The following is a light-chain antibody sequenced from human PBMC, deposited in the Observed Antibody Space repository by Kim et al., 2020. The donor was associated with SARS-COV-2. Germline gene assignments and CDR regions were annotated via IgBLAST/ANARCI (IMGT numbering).Light chain of an antibody. CDR3: QQSYSNPPEYT. J-gene: IGKJ2*01. CDR2: AAS. V-gene: IGKV1-39*01. Sequence: DIQMTQSPSSLSASVGDRVTITCRASQSISNYLNWYQQKPGKAPKVLIYAASTLQSGVPSRFSGSGSGTDFTLTISSLQPEDFATYYCQQSYSNPPEYTFGQGPKLE. CDR1: QSISNY.